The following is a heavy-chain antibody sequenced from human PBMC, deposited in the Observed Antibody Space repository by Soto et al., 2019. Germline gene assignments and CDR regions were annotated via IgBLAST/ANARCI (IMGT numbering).Heavy chain of an antibody. J-gene: IGHJ4*02. V-gene: IGHV4-31*03. CDR1: GGSISSGGYY. CDR2: ISDSGNT. CDR3: ARTTFYDIFTAYYSLFDY. D-gene: IGHD3-9*01. Sequence: QVQLQESGPELVKPSQTLTLTCTVSGGSISSGGYYWSWIRQHPGKGLEWIGHISDSGNTYYNPSLKSRLTISVDTSKNHFSLNLSAVTAADTAVYYCARTTFYDIFTAYYSLFDYWGQGTLVTVSP.